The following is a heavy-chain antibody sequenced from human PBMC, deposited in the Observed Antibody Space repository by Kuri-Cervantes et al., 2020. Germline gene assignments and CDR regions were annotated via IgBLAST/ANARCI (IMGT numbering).Heavy chain of an antibody. CDR2: IYYSGST. V-gene: IGHV4-59*01. D-gene: IGHD6-6*01. CDR3: ARESEYSSSSVFDP. J-gene: IGHJ5*02. Sequence: ESLKISCTVSGGSISSYYWSWIRQPPGKGLEWIGYIYYSGSTNYNPSLKSRVTISVDTSKNQFSLKLSSVTAADTAVYYCARESEYSSSSVFDPWGQGTLVTVSS. CDR1: GGSISSYY.